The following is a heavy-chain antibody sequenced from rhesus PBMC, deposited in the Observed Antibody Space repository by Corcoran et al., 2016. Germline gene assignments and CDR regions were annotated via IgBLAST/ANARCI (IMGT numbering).Heavy chain of an antibody. CDR1: GYSISSGYG. CDR3: ARDPGGYSSSVGY. V-gene: IGHV4-127*01. J-gene: IGHJ4*01. CDR2: IGGRSGIP. D-gene: IGHD5-12*01. Sequence: QVQLQESGPGLVKPSETLSLTCAVSGYSISSGYGWSWIRQPPGKGLEGIGYIGGRSGIPTDNPSLKSRVTLSKDPSKNQFSRKLSSVTAADTAVYYCARDPGGYSSSVGYWGQGVLVTVSS.